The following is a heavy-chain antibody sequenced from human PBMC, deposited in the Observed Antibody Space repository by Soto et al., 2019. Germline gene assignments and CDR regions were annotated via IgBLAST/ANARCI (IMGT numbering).Heavy chain of an antibody. Sequence: EVQLLESGGGLVQPGGSLRLSCAASGFTFSSYAMSWVRQAPGKGLEWVSAISDSGGSTYYADSVKGRFTISRDNSKNALDLQMNSLRAEDTAVYYCAKLHDYDILTGYYDWGQGTLVTVSS. J-gene: IGHJ4*02. CDR2: ISDSGGST. CDR1: GFTFSSYA. CDR3: AKLHDYDILTGYYD. D-gene: IGHD3-9*01. V-gene: IGHV3-23*01.